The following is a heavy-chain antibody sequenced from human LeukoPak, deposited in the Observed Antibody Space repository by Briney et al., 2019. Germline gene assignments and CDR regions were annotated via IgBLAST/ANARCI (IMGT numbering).Heavy chain of an antibody. V-gene: IGHV3-33*08. CDR3: ARDPPSATDYYKYFDY. J-gene: IGHJ4*02. CDR1: GFAFTTYA. CDR2: IWYDGSNK. D-gene: IGHD3-9*01. Sequence: GALRLSCAASGFAFTTYAMHWVRQASGKGLEWVAHIWYDGSNKFYADSVKGRFTISRDNSKDTLYLQMNSLRADDTAVYYCARDPPSATDYYKYFDYWGQGTLVTVSS.